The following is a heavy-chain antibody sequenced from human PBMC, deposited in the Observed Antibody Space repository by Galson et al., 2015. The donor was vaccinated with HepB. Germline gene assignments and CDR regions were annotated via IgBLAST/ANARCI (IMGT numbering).Heavy chain of an antibody. Sequence: SETLSLTCTVSGGSISSSSYYWGWIRQPPGTGLEWIGSIYYSGSTYYNPSLKSRVTISVDTSKNQFSLKLSSVTAADTAVYYCARHGFNSGSYYFLFSGDFDYWGQGTLVTVSS. D-gene: IGHD1-26*01. V-gene: IGHV4-39*01. CDR1: GGSISSSSYY. CDR3: ARHGFNSGSYYFLFSGDFDY. J-gene: IGHJ4*02. CDR2: IYYSGST.